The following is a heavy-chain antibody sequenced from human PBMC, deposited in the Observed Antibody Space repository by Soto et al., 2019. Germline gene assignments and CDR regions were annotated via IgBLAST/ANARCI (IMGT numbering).Heavy chain of an antibody. CDR2: IYATGTT. J-gene: IGHJ5*02. CDR1: GASISGFY. Sequence: SETLSLTCTVSGASISGFYWSWIRKSAGKGLEWIGRIYATGTTDYNPSLKSRVMMSVDTSKKQFSLKLRSVTAADTAVCYCVRDGTKTLRDWFDPWGQGISVTVSS. V-gene: IGHV4-4*07. CDR3: VRDGTKTLRDWFDP. D-gene: IGHD1-1*01.